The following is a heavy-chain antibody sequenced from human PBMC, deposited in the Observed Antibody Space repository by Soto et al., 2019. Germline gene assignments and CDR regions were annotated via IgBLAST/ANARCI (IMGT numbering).Heavy chain of an antibody. CDR3: TSPIYSGYDENFDY. V-gene: IGHV3-73*01. CDR1: VFTFSGSA. D-gene: IGHD5-12*01. CDR2: IRSKANSYAT. J-gene: IGHJ4*02. Sequence: VGSLRLSCASSVFTFSGSAMHCVREASGKWLEWVGRIRSKANSYATAYAASVKGRFTISRDDSKNTAYLQMNSLKTEDTAVYYCTSPIYSGYDENFDYWGQGTLVTVSS.